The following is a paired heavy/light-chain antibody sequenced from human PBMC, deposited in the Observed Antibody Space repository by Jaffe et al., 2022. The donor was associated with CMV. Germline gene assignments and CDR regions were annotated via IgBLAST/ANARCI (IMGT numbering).Light chain of an antibody. CDR3: AAWDDSLNGHVV. CDR1: SSNIGSNT. J-gene: IGLJ2*01. V-gene: IGLV1-44*01. CDR2: SNN. Sequence: QSVLTQPPSASGTPGQRVTISCSGSSSNIGSNTVNWYQQLPGTAPKLLIYSNNQRPSGVPDRFSGSKSGTSASLAISGLQSEDEADYYCAAWDDSLNGHVVFGGGTKLTVL.
Heavy chain of an antibody. CDR3: ARNPHYYDSSGHNSDFDY. Sequence: QVTLRESGPALVKPTQTLTLTCTFSGFSLSTSGMCVSWIRQPPGKALEWLARIDWDDDKYYSTSLKTRLTLSKDTSKNQVVLTMTNMDPVDTATYYCARNPHYYDSSGHNSDFDYWGQGTLVTVSS. J-gene: IGHJ4*02. CDR2: IDWDDDK. V-gene: IGHV2-70*15. D-gene: IGHD3-22*01. CDR1: GFSLSTSGMC.